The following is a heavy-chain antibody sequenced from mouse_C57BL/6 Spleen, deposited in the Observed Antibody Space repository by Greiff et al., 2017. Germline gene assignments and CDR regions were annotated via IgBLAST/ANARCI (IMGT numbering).Heavy chain of an antibody. CDR1: GYTFTGYW. V-gene: IGHV1-9*01. D-gene: IGHD3-2*02. J-gene: IGHJ2*01. Sequence: VQVVESGAELMKPGASVKLSCKATGYTFTGYWIEWVKQRPGHGLEWIGEILPGSGSTNYNEKFKGKATFTAYTSSNTADMQLSSLTTEDSAIYYCARLGGDSSCYDYWGQGTTLTVSS. CDR3: ARLGGDSSCYDY. CDR2: ILPGSGST.